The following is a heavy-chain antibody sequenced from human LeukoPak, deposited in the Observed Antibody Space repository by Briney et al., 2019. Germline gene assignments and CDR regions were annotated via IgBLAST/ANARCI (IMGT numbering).Heavy chain of an antibody. Sequence: GGSLRLSCAASGFTFSSYAMSWVRQAPGKGLEWVSAISGSGGSTYYADSVKGRFTISRDNSKNTLYLQMNSLRAEDTAVYYCANKPVIAAAGTPVDYWGQGTLVTVSS. CDR1: GFTFSSYA. D-gene: IGHD6-13*01. V-gene: IGHV3-23*01. CDR2: ISGSGGST. CDR3: ANKPVIAAAGTPVDY. J-gene: IGHJ4*02.